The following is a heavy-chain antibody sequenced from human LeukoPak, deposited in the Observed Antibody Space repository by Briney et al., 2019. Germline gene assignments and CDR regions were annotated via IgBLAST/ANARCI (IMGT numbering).Heavy chain of an antibody. CDR1: GVSITNYY. D-gene: IGHD1-26*01. Sequence: PSETLSLTCTVSGVSITNYYWAWIRQPAGKGLEWIGRMYISGSTNYNPALKSRVTISIGKTKNQFSLRLRSVTAADTAVYYCARDYLVGAPLDYWGQGILVTVSS. CDR3: ARDYLVGAPLDY. V-gene: IGHV4-4*07. CDR2: MYISGST. J-gene: IGHJ4*02.